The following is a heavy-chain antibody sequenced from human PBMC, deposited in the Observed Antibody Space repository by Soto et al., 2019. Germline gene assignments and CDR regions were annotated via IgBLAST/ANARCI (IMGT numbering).Heavy chain of an antibody. CDR1: GFTFSSYA. CDR2: ISGSGGST. J-gene: IGHJ4*02. V-gene: IGHV3-23*01. Sequence: EVQLLESGGGLVQPGGSLRLSCAASGFTFSSYAMRWVRQAPGKGLEWVSAISGSGGSTYYADSVKGRFTISRDNSKNTLYLQMNSLRAEDTAVDYCATDVTYCGGDCYPGGFDYWGQGTLVTVSS. D-gene: IGHD2-21*02. CDR3: ATDVTYCGGDCYPGGFDY.